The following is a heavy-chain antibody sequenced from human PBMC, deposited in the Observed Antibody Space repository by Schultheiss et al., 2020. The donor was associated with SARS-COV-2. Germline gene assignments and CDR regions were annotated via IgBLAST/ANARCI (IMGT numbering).Heavy chain of an antibody. Sequence: SETLSLTCSVSGGSISSGSYYWSWIRQPAGKGLEWIGSIYHSGSTYYNPSLKSRVTISVDTSKNQFSLKLSSVTAADTAVYYCARQLGEITWIQLWLHGVFDYWGQGTLVTVSS. V-gene: IGHV4-39*01. CDR1: GGSISSGSYY. CDR3: ARQLGEITWIQLWLHGVFDY. D-gene: IGHD5-18*01. CDR2: IYHSGST. J-gene: IGHJ4*02.